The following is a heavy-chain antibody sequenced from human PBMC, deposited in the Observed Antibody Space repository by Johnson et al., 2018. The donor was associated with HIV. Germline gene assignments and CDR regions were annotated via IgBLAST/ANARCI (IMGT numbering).Heavy chain of an antibody. CDR2: INWNGGRT. D-gene: IGHD2-2*01. CDR1: GFTFDDYG. V-gene: IGHV3-20*04. Sequence: VQLVESGGGLVQPGGSLRLSCAASGFTFDDYGMSWVRQAPGKGLEWVSGINWNGGRTGYADSVKGRFTISRDNAKNSLYLQMNSLRAEDTALYYCASGVPAAMGDGYDAFDIWGQGTMVTVSS. CDR3: ASGVPAAMGDGYDAFDI. J-gene: IGHJ3*02.